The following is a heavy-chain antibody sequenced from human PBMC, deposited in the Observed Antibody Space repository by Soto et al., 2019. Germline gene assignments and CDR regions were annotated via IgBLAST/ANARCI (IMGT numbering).Heavy chain of an antibody. D-gene: IGHD6-13*01. V-gene: IGHV3-33*01. CDR3: ARSGSAAVRYYYGMDV. J-gene: IGHJ6*02. CDR2: IWYDGSNK. Sequence: QVQLVESGGGVVQPGRSLRLSCAASGFTFSSYGMHWVRQAPGKGLEWVAVIWYDGSNKYYADSVKGRFTISRDNSKNRLYLQMNSLRSEDTAVYYCARSGSAAVRYYYGMDVWGQGTTVTVSS. CDR1: GFTFSSYG.